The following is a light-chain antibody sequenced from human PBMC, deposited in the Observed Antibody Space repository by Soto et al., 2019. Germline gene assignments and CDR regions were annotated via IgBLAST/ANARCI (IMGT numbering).Light chain of an antibody. CDR3: SSYTSSSPRVV. CDR2: DVS. V-gene: IGLV2-14*01. Sequence: QSVLTQPASVSGSPGQSITISCTGTSSDVGGYNYVSWYQQHPGKAPKLMIYDVSNRPSGVSNRFSGSKSGNTASLTISGLQAEDEAYYYCSSYTSSSPRVVFGGGTKLTVI. J-gene: IGLJ2*01. CDR1: SSDVGGYNY.